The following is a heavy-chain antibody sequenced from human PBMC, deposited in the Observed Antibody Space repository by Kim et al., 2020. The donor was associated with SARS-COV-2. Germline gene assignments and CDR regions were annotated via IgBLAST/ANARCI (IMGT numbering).Heavy chain of an antibody. CDR2: INHSGST. V-gene: IGHV4-34*01. Sequence: SETLSLTCAVYGGSFSGYYWSWIRQPPGKGLEWIGEINHSGSTNYNPSLKSRVTISVDTSKNQFSLKLSSVTAADTAVYYCAALMVRGVNWGQGTLVTVS. D-gene: IGHD3-10*01. CDR3: AALMVRGVN. CDR1: GGSFSGYY. J-gene: IGHJ4*02.